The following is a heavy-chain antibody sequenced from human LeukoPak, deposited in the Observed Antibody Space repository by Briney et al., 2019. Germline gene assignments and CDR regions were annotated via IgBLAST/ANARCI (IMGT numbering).Heavy chain of an antibody. CDR1: GFTFSSYW. Sequence: GGSLRLSCAASGFTFSSYWMSWVRQAPGKGLEWVSAISGSGGSTCYADSVKGRFTISRDNAKNSLYLQMDSLRAEDTAVYYCAREVYYYYYMDVWGKGTTVTVSS. CDR3: AREVYYYYYMDV. V-gene: IGHV3-23*01. J-gene: IGHJ6*03. CDR2: ISGSGGST.